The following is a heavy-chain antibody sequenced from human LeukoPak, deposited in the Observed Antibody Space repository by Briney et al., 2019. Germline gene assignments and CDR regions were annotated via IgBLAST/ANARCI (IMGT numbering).Heavy chain of an antibody. V-gene: IGHV3-30*18. D-gene: IGHD2-2*01. CDR1: GFTFSSYG. J-gene: IGHJ1*01. Sequence: GGSLRLACAASGFTFSSYGMHWVRQAPGKGLEWVAVISYDGPNKYYADSVKGRFTISRDNSKNTLYLQMNSLRAEDTAVNYCAKDFAKYCSSGCNFQHWGQGTLVTVSS. CDR3: AKDFAKYCSSGCNFQH. CDR2: ISYDGPNK.